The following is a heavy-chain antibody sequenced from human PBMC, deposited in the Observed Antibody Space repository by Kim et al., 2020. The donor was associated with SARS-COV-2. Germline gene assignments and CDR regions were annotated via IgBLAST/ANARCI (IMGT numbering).Heavy chain of an antibody. CDR3: AGYSYGSYFDY. D-gene: IGHD5-18*01. CDR2: INHSGST. CDR1: GGSFSGYY. Sequence: SETLSLTCAVYGGSFSGYYWSWIRQPPGKGLEWIGEINHSGSTNYNPSLKSRVTISVDTSKNQFSLKLSSVTAADTAVYYCAGYSYGSYFDYWGQGTLVT. V-gene: IGHV4-34*01. J-gene: IGHJ4*02.